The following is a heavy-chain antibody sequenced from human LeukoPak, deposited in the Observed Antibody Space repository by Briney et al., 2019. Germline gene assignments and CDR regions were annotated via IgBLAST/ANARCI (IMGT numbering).Heavy chain of an antibody. V-gene: IGHV4-59*08. CDR3: ARPLGYRSSTSCSNWFDP. J-gene: IGHJ5*02. CDR1: GGSISSYY. Sequence: SETLSLTCTVSGGSISSYYWSWIRQPPGKGLEWIGYIYYSGSTYYNPALKSRVTISVHTSTTQFSLKLSSVTAAHTAVYYCARPLGYRSSTSCSNWFDPWGQGTLVTVSS. D-gene: IGHD2-2*01. CDR2: IYYSGST.